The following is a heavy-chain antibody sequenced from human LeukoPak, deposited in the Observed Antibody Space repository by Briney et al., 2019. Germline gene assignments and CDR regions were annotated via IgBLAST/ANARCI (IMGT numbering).Heavy chain of an antibody. CDR1: GGTFSSYA. D-gene: IGHD6-13*01. Sequence: ASVTVSCKASGGTFSSYAISWVRQAPGQGLEWMGGIIPIFGTANYAQKFQGRVTITADESTSTAYMELSSLRSEDTAVYYCARDLGIAAGYGMDVWGQGTTVTVSS. CDR3: ARDLGIAAGYGMDV. J-gene: IGHJ6*02. V-gene: IGHV1-69*13. CDR2: IIPIFGTA.